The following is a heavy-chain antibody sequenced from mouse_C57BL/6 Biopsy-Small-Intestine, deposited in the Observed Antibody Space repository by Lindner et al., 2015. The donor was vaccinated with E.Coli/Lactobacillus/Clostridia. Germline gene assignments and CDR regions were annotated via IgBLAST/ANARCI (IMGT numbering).Heavy chain of an antibody. J-gene: IGHJ1*01. Sequence: SVKVSCKASGYTFTKFGIAWVRQAPGQGLEWMGWISAYDGDTNYAQKLQGRVTMTTDTSTSTAYMELRSLRSDDTAVYYCARYGAYDSSGYNYFWYFDLWGRGTLVTVSS. CDR1: GYTFTKFG. V-gene: IGHV1-74*01. D-gene: IGHD2-13*01. CDR3: ARYGAYDSSGYNYFWYFDL. CDR2: ISAYDGDT.